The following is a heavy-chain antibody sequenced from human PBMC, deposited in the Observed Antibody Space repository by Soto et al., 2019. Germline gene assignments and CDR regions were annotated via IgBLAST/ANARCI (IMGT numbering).Heavy chain of an antibody. CDR1: GGTFSSYA. J-gene: IGHJ6*02. CDR2: VIPIFGTA. CDR3: ASPAWIAAPPVSVDYYYYGMDV. D-gene: IGHD6-6*01. Sequence: QVQLVQSGAEVKKPGSSVKVSCKASGGTFSSYAISWVRQAPGQGLEWMGGVIPIFGTANYAQKFQGRVTITADESTSTAYMEPSSLGSADTAVYYCASPAWIAAPPVSVDYYYYGMDVWGQGTTVTVSS. V-gene: IGHV1-69*01.